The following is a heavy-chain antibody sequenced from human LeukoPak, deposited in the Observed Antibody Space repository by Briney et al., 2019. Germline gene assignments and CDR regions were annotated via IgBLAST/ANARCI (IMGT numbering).Heavy chain of an antibody. CDR1: GFTFSSYA. CDR3: AKGVRLVAAFYFDY. J-gene: IGHJ4*02. CDR2: ISGSGGST. V-gene: IGHV3-23*01. Sequence: GGSLRLSCAASGFTFSSYAMSWVRQAPGKGLEWVSGISGSGGSTYYADSVKGQFTISRDNSKNTLYLQMNSLRAEDAAVYYCAKGVRLVAAFYFDYWGQGTLVTVSS. D-gene: IGHD1-26*01.